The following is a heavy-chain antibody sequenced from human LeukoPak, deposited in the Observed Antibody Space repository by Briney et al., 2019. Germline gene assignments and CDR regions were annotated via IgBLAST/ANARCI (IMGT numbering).Heavy chain of an antibody. CDR3: ARDKSSSPYNWFDP. D-gene: IGHD6-13*01. V-gene: IGHV4-4*07. J-gene: IGHJ5*02. CDR2: IYTTGIT. CDR1: GGSISSYY. Sequence: SETLSLTCTVSGGSISSYYWSWIRQPAGKGLEWSWRIYTTGITDYNPSLKSRVTMSVHTSKNQFSLKLNSVTAADTAVYYCARDKSSSPYNWFDPWGQGTLVTVSS.